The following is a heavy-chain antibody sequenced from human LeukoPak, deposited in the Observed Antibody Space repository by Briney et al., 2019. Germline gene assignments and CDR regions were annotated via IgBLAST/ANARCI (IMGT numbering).Heavy chain of an antibody. D-gene: IGHD1-26*01. CDR1: GITVSSSY. Sequence: GGSLRLSCAVSGITVSSSYMAWVRQAPERGLECVSVIFSGGRINYADSVKGGSTISRDDSKNTLYLQMNSMRVEDTALYYCARAVVGTAGRFDYWGQGALVTVS. J-gene: IGHJ4*02. V-gene: IGHV3-66*01. CDR2: IFSGGRI. CDR3: ARAVVGTAGRFDY.